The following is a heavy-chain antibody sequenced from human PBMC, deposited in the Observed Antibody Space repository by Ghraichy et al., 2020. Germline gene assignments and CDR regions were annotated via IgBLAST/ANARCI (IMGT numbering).Heavy chain of an antibody. J-gene: IGHJ6*02. V-gene: IGHV1-69*13. CDR2: IIPIFGTA. D-gene: IGHD2-2*01. CDR1: GGTFSSYA. CDR3: ARDWGKIVVVPAVNLYYYYGMDV. Sequence: SVKVSCKASGGTFSSYAISWVRQAPGQGLEWMGGIIPIFGTANYAQKFQGRVTITADESTSTAYMELSSLRSEDTTVYYCARDWGKIVVVPAVNLYYYYGMDVWGQGTTVTVSS.